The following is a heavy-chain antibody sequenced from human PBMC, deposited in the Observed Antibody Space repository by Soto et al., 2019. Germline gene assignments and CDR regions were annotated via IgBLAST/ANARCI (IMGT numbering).Heavy chain of an antibody. Sequence: ASVKVSCKASGYTFSTYGISWVRQAPGQGLEWMGWISVYNGNTNYAQSLQGRVTMTTDTSTSTAYMELRSLRSDDTAVYYCARDPQLAPRRDFDYWGQGTLVTVSS. CDR2: ISVYNGNT. D-gene: IGHD1-1*01. CDR3: ARDPQLAPRRDFDY. J-gene: IGHJ4*02. CDR1: GYTFSTYG. V-gene: IGHV1-18*01.